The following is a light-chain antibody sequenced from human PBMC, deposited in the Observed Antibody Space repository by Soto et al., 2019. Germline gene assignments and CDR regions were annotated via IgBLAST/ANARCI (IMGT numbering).Light chain of an antibody. J-gene: IGKJ2*01. V-gene: IGKV3-20*01. CDR3: QQYGSSPPYT. Sequence: EVVLTQSPGTLSLSPGERATLSSRASQSVSNNYFAWYQQKPGQAPRLLILGSSDRATGIPDRFSGSGSGTDFALTISRLEPEDFAGYYCQQYGSSPPYTFGQGTKRESK. CDR1: QSVSNNY. CDR2: GSS.